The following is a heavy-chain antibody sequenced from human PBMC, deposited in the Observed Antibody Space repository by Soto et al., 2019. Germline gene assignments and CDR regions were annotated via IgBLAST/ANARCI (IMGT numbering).Heavy chain of an antibody. D-gene: IGHD3-10*01. CDR1: GFTLSISS. Sequence: QPGXSLRLPCVASGFTLSISSINWVDQAPGEGMEWVSYISSSSSTIYYADSVKGRFTISRDNAKNSLYLQMNSLRAEDTSLYYCAGDYYGSGPWDYFDYWGQGTPVTVSS. CDR2: ISSSSSTI. V-gene: IGHV3-48*01. CDR3: AGDYYGSGPWDYFDY. J-gene: IGHJ4*02.